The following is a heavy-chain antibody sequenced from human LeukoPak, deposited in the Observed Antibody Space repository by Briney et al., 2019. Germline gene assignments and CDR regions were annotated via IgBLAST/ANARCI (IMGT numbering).Heavy chain of an antibody. CDR1: GLTVSTNS. J-gene: IGHJ4*02. CDR3: ARKVGYGYALDY. D-gene: IGHD5-18*01. Sequence: PGGSLRLSCAASGLTVSTNSMTWVRQAPGMGLEWVSVVSSEGNTFYADSVKGRFNTSTDNSKNTLYLQMNSLRAEDTAVYYCARKVGYGYALDYWGQGTLVTVSS. V-gene: IGHV3-53*01. CDR2: VSSEGNT.